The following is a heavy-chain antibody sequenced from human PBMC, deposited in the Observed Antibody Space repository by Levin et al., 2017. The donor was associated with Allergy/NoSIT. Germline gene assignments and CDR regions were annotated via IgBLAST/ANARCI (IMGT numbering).Heavy chain of an antibody. CDR2: ISAYNGNT. CDR1: GYTFTSYG. J-gene: IGHJ4*02. Sequence: GGSLRLSCKASGYTFTSYGISWVRQAPGQGLEWMGWISAYNGNTNYAQKLQGRVTMTTDTSTSTAYMELRSLRSDDTAVYYCARWATQWLCDYWGQGTLVTVSS. D-gene: IGHD6-19*01. V-gene: IGHV1-18*01. CDR3: ARWATQWLCDY.